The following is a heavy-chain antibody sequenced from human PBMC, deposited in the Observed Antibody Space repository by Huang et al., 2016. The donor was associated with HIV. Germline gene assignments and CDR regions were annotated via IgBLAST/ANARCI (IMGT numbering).Heavy chain of an antibody. D-gene: IGHD3-3*01. V-gene: IGHV4-34*02. CDR1: GGSFTGNY. Sequence: QMQLQQRGAGLLKPSETLSLTCGVSGGSFTGNYLTWIRQAPGKGLEWIGEVTDSGATNDTPALKGRVTISRDKSNRELSLNRRSVTAADTAVYYCARQWTILEWLLGLDVWGQGTTVIVSS. CDR2: VTDSGAT. J-gene: IGHJ6*02. CDR3: ARQWTILEWLLGLDV.